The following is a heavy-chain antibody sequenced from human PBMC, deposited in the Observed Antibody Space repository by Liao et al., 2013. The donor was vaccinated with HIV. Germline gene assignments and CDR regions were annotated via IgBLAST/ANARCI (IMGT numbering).Heavy chain of an antibody. V-gene: IGHV4-59*08. D-gene: IGHD3-3*01. CDR1: GASISTYY. CDR2: ISDSATT. CDR3: ARVDYYDLAFDF. Sequence: QVRLQESGPSLVKPSETLSLTCTVSGASISTYYWSWIRQPPGRGLEWIGYISDSATTDYNPSLKSRVTISVDTSRSQLSLKLRSVTAADTAMYYCARVDYYDLAFDFWGQGTMVTVSS. J-gene: IGHJ3*01.